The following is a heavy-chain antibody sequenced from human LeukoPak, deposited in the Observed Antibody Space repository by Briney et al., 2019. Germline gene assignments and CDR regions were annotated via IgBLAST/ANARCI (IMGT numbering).Heavy chain of an antibody. V-gene: IGHV4-39*07. CDR2: IYYSGST. CDR1: GGSISSSSYY. Sequence: SETLSLTRTVSGGSISSSSYYWGWIRQPPGKGLEWIGSIYYSGSTYYNPSLKSRVTISVDTSKNQFSLKLSSVTAADTAVYYCARFFQDVVVPAAPDYWGQGTLVTVSS. J-gene: IGHJ4*02. D-gene: IGHD2-2*01. CDR3: ARFFQDVVVPAAPDY.